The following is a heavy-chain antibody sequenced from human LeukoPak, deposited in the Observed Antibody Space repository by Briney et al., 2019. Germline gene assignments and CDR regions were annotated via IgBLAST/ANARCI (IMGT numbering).Heavy chain of an antibody. Sequence: SETLSLTCTVSGGSISSYYWSWIRHPPGKGLGWIGYIYYSGSTNYNPSLKSRVTISVDTSKNQFSLKLSSVTAADTAVYYCARDSGYDFWSGYYTYHGMDVWGQGTTVTVSS. D-gene: IGHD3-3*01. CDR3: ARDSGYDFWSGYYTYHGMDV. J-gene: IGHJ6*02. V-gene: IGHV4-59*01. CDR2: IYYSGST. CDR1: GGSISSYY.